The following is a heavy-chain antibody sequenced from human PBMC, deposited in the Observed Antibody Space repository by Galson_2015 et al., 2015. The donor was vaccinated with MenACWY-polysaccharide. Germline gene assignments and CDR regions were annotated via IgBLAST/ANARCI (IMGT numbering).Heavy chain of an antibody. Sequence: TLSLTCAVSGGSISGGGYSWSWIRQPPGKGLEWIGYIYHSGSTYYNPSLKIRVTLSVDMSKNQFSLKLGSVTAADTAVYYCGRGLPGYDDVWGSYRRDAVDIWGQGTMVTVSS. CDR3: GRGLPGYDDVWGSYRRDAVDI. CDR1: GGSISGGGYS. V-gene: IGHV4-30-2*01. J-gene: IGHJ3*02. D-gene: IGHD3-16*02. CDR2: IYHSGST.